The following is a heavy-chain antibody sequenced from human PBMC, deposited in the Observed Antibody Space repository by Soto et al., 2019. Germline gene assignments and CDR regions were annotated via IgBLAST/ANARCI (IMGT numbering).Heavy chain of an antibody. CDR3: ERMNYDFWSGYTNDDY. D-gene: IGHD3-3*01. J-gene: IGHJ4*02. CDR2: MNPNSGNT. V-gene: IGHV1-8*01. CDR1: GYTFTSYD. Sequence: QVQLVQSGAEVKKPGASVKVSCKASGYTFTSYDINWVRQATGQGLEWMGWMNPNSGNTGYAQKFQGRVTMTRNTSISTAYMELSSLRSEDPAVYYCERMNYDFWSGYTNDDYWGQGTLVTVSS.